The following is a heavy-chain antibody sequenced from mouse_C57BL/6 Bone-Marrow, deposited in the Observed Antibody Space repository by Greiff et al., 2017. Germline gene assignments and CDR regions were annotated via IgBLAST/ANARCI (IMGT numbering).Heavy chain of an antibody. CDR2: ISNLAYSI. D-gene: IGHD2-1*01. J-gene: IGHJ3*01. Sequence: SGFTFSDYGMAWVRQAPRKGPEWVAFISNLAYSIYYADTVTGRFTISRENAKNTLYLEMSSLRSEDTAMYYCARREGNYEGFAYWGQGTLVTVSA. CDR1: GFTFSDYG. V-gene: IGHV5-15*01. CDR3: ARREGNYEGFAY.